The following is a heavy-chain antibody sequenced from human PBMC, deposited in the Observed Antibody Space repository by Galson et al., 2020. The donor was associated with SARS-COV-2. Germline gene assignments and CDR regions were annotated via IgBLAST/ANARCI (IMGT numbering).Heavy chain of an antibody. CDR3: ASHDILTGPIISAFDI. Sequence: SVKVSCKASGGTFSSYAISWVRQAPGQGLEWMGGIIPIFGTANYAQKFQGRVTITADESTSTAYMELSSLRSEDTAVYYCASHDILTGPIISAFDIWCQGTMVTVSS. CDR2: IIPIFGTA. D-gene: IGHD3-9*01. CDR1: GGTFSSYA. J-gene: IGHJ3*02. V-gene: IGHV1-69*13.